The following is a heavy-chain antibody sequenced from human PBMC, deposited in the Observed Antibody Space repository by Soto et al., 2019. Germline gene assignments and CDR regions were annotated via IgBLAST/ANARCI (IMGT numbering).Heavy chain of an antibody. CDR3: AREFCGGGNCYTYYFDP. J-gene: IGHJ5*02. D-gene: IGHD2-15*01. Sequence: HGGSLRLSCAASGLTFNRYWMHWVRHAPGKGLVWVSHINTDGNNTNYADSVKGRFTISRDNAKSTLFLQMNSLRDEDTAVYYCAREFCGGGNCYTYYFDPWGQGIPVTVS. CDR1: GLTFNRYW. CDR2: INTDGNNT. V-gene: IGHV3-74*01.